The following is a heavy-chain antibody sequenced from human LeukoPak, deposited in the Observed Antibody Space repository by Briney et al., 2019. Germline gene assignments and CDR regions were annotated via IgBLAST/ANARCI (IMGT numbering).Heavy chain of an antibody. Sequence: PGGSLSLSCFASGFTFSTYDMTWVRQPPGKGLEWVSVINGKGGSTYYYAHSVKGRFTISRDNSKNPLYLQMNTLTAEDTAVYYGASYSVHYDSLTGYHAVEGWGQVTTVSV. CDR2: INGKGGST. CDR3: ASYSVHYDSLTGYHAVEG. V-gene: IGHV3-23*01. J-gene: IGHJ6*02. CDR1: GFTFSTYD. D-gene: IGHD3-9*01.